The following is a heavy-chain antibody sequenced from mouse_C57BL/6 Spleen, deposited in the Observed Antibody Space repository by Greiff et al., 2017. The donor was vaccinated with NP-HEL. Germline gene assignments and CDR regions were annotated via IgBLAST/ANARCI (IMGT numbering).Heavy chain of an antibody. V-gene: IGHV5-16*01. CDR1: GFTFSDYY. CDR2: INYDGSST. Sequence: DVKLVESEGGLVQPGSSMKLSCTASGFTFSDYYMAWVRQVPEKGLEWVANINYDGSSTYYLDSLKSRFIISRDNAKNILYLQMSSLKSEDTATYCCARDLSYDWYFDVWGTGTTVTVSS. J-gene: IGHJ1*03. D-gene: IGHD2-12*01. CDR3: ARDLSYDWYFDV.